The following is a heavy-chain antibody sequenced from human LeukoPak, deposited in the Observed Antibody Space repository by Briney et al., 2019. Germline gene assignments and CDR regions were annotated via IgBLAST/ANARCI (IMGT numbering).Heavy chain of an antibody. V-gene: IGHV4-39*07. CDR3: ARGVGYCSGGRCPFDY. CDR2: IYYSGST. Sequence: SETLSLTCTVSGGSISSSSYYWGWIRQPPGKGLEWIGNIYYSGSTYCNPSLESRVTISVDTSKNQFSLKVISVTAADTAVYYCARGVGYCSGGRCPFDYWGRGTQVTVSS. J-gene: IGHJ4*01. D-gene: IGHD2-15*01. CDR1: GGSISSSSYY.